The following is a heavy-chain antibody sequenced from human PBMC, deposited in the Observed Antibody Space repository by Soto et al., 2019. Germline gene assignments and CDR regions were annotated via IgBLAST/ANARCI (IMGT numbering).Heavy chain of an antibody. CDR1: GYTFTSYY. CDR3: AREDGGVRGPSGY. J-gene: IGHJ4*02. V-gene: IGHV1-46*03. D-gene: IGHD3-10*01. Sequence: QVQLVQSGAEVKKPGASVKVSCKASGYTFTSYYMHWVRQAPGQGLEWMGIINPSGGSTSYAQKFQGRVTMTRDTSTSTGYMELSSLRYEDTAVYYCAREDGGVRGPSGYWGQGTLVTVSS. CDR2: INPSGGST.